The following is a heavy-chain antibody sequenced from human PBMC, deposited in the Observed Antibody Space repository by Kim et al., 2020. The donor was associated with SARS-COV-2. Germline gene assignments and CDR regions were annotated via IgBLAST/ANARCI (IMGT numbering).Heavy chain of an antibody. J-gene: IGHJ4*02. CDR2: IKQDGSEK. CDR1: GFTFSSYW. V-gene: IGHV3-7*01. Sequence: GGSLRLSCAASGFTFSSYWMSWVRQAPGKGLEWVANIKQDGSEKYYVDSVKGRFTISRDNAKNSLYLQMNSLRAEDTAVYYCARVGASLLWFSGSFNARKISFDYWGQGTLVTVSS. CDR3: ARVGASLLWFSGSFNARKISFDY. D-gene: IGHD3-10*01.